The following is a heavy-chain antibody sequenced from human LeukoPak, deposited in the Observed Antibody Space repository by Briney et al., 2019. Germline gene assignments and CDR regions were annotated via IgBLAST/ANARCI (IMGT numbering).Heavy chain of an antibody. D-gene: IGHD2-15*01. CDR3: ATMGHYSSGGSCYNRNFDY. J-gene: IGHJ4*02. CDR1: GGTFSSYA. Sequence: SVKVSCKASGGTFSSYAISWVRQAPGQGLEWMGGIIPIFGTANYAQKFQGRVTITADESTSTAYMELSSLRSEDTAVYYCATMGHYSSGGSCYNRNFDYWGQGTLVTVSS. CDR2: IIPIFGTA. V-gene: IGHV1-69*13.